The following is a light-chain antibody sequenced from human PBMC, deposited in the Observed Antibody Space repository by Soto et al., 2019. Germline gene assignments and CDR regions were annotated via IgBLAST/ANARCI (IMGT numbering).Light chain of an antibody. CDR1: QRVTSNY. J-gene: IGKJ2*01. V-gene: IGKV3-20*01. Sequence: EIVLTQSPGTLSLSPGERATLSCRASQRVTSNYLAWYQQKPGQAPRLLIYGASSRATDIPDRFSGSGSGTDFTLTISRLEPEDFSLYYCQQYGSSQYTFAQGTKLEIK. CDR2: GAS. CDR3: QQYGSSQYT.